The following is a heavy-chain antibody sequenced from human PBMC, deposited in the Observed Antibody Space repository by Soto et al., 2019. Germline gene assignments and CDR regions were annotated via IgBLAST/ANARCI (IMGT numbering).Heavy chain of an antibody. J-gene: IGHJ4*02. V-gene: IGHV4-59*12. Sequence: LSLTCTASGGSISGYYWSWMRQSPEKGLEWIGNIHYNGSSDYNPSFKSRVVMSVDTSKNKFSLNLGSVTAADTAEYYCAREGYLGRWLQPLDFWGQGTLVTVSS. CDR1: GGSISGYY. CDR2: IHYNGSS. D-gene: IGHD5-12*01. CDR3: AREGYLGRWLQPLDF.